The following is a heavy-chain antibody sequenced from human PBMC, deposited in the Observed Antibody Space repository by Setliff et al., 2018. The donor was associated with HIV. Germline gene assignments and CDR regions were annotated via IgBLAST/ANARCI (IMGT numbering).Heavy chain of an antibody. D-gene: IGHD2-21*01. V-gene: IGHV4-39*01. CDR3: ARHVTVVAYFETLAGSFNY. CDR2: MDYSGST. Sequence: TLSPTCPVSGGSISSGTYYWGWIRQPPGKGLEYIGTMDYSGSTYYNPSLRSRVTISVDTSKNHISLRLSSVTAADTAVYYCARHVTVVAYFETLAGSFNYWGQGTLVTVSS. J-gene: IGHJ4*02. CDR1: GGSISSGTYY.